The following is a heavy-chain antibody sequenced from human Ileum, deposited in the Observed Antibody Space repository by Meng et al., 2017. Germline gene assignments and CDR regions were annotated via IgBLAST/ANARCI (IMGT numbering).Heavy chain of an antibody. V-gene: IGHV3-23*01. Sequence: GESLKISCEASGFTSSNYAMTWVRQAPGKGLEWVSSLSGSSTATYYADSVKGRFTISRDNSKNTLYLQMDSLRVEDTAIYFCVKDLVYGGDPVMDYWGQGTEVTVSS. D-gene: IGHD4-23*01. CDR1: GFTSSNYA. CDR2: LSGSSTAT. CDR3: VKDLVYGGDPVMDY. J-gene: IGHJ4*02.